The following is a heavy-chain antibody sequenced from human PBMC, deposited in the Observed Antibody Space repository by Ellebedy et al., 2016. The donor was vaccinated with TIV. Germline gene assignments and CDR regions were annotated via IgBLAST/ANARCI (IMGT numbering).Heavy chain of an antibody. Sequence: ASVKVSCXASGYTFTSYDINWVRQATGQGLEWMGWMNPNSGNTGYAQKFQGRVTMTRDTSISTAYMELSRLRSDDTAVYYCAREVSQTQYCSSTSCLNAFDIWGQGTMVTVSS. D-gene: IGHD2-2*01. J-gene: IGHJ3*02. CDR2: MNPNSGNT. V-gene: IGHV1-8*01. CDR1: GYTFTSYD. CDR3: AREVSQTQYCSSTSCLNAFDI.